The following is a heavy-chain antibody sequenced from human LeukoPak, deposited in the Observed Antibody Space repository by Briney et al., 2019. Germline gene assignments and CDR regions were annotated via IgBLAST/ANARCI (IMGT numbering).Heavy chain of an antibody. CDR1: GFTFSSYG. D-gene: IGHD3-9*01. CDR3: ARAGTLTGYYSGWFDP. Sequence: GGSLRLSCAASGFTFSSYGMHWVRQAPGKGLEWVAFIRYDGSNKYYADSVKGRFTISRDNSKNTLYLQMNSLRAEDTAVYYCARAGTLTGYYSGWFDPWGQGTLVTVSS. J-gene: IGHJ5*02. CDR2: IRYDGSNK. V-gene: IGHV3-30*02.